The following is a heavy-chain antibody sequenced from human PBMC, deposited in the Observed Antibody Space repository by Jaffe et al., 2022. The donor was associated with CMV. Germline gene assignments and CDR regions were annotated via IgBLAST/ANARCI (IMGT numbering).Heavy chain of an antibody. V-gene: IGHV3-49*02. J-gene: IGHJ3*02. CDR3: TREPPKLLWFGETHDAFDI. D-gene: IGHD3-10*01. CDR1: GFTFGDYP. Sequence: EVQLVESGGGLVQPGRSLRLSCTASGFTFGDYPMNWVRQAPGKGLEWVGFIRSKAYGGTTEYAASVKGRFTISRDDSKSIAYLQMNSLKTEDTAVYYCTREPPKLLWFGETHDAFDIWGQGTMVTLSS. CDR2: IRSKAYGGTT.